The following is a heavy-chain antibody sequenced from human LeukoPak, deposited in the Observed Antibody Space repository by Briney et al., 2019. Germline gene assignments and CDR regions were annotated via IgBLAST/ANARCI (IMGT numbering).Heavy chain of an antibody. V-gene: IGHV7-4-1*02. J-gene: IGHJ6*03. D-gene: IGHD6-13*01. CDR3: ARGYSSSWYTLGHYYYYYMDV. CDR2: INTNTGNP. CDR1: GYTFTCYA. Sequence: ASVKVSCKASGYTFTCYAMNWVRQAPGQGLEWMGWINTNTGNPTYAQGFTGRFVFSLDTSVSTAYLQISSLKAEDTAVYYCARGYSSSWYTLGHYYYYYMDVWGKGTTVTVSS.